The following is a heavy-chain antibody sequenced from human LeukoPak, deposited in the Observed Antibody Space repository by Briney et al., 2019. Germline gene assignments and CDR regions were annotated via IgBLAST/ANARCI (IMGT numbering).Heavy chain of an antibody. V-gene: IGHV4-59*01. J-gene: IGHJ4*02. CDR3: ARDLGGIYFDY. Sequence: SETLPLTCTVSGGSISSYYWSWIRQPPGKGLEWIGYIYYSGSTNYNPSLMGRVTISVDTSKNQFSLKLSSMTAADTAVYYCARDLGGIYFDYWGQGTLVTVSS. CDR1: GGSISSYY. D-gene: IGHD1-26*01. CDR2: IYYSGST.